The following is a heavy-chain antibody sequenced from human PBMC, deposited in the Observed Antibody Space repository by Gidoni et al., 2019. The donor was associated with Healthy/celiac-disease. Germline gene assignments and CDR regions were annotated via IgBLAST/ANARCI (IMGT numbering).Heavy chain of an antibody. D-gene: IGHD4-17*01. CDR1: GFTFSGSA. CDR2: IRSKANSYAT. J-gene: IGHJ6*02. CDR3: TRHQPAYGDYDSAYYYYGMDV. V-gene: IGHV3-73*01. Sequence: EVQLVESGGGLVQPGGSLKLSCAASGFTFSGSAMHWVRQASGKGLEWVGRIRSKANSYATAYAASVKGRFTISRDDSKNTAYLQMNSLKTEDTAVYYCTRHQPAYGDYDSAYYYYGMDVWGQGTTVTVSS.